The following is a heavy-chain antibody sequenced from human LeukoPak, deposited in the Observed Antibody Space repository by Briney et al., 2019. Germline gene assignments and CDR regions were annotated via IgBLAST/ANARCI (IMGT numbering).Heavy chain of an antibody. J-gene: IGHJ6*02. CDR1: GFTFSSYA. CDR3: AKSAAAGNYYYYGMDV. V-gene: IGHV3-23*01. CDR2: ISGSGGST. D-gene: IGHD6-13*01. Sequence: LSGGSLRLSCAASGFTFSSYAMSWVRQAPGKGLEWVSAISGSGGSTYYADSVKGRFTISRDNSENTLYLQMNSLRAEDTAVYYCAKSAAAGNYYYYGMDVWGQGTTVTVSS.